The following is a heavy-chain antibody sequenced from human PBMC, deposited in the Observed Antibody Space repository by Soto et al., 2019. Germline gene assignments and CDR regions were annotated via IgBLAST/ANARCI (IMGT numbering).Heavy chain of an antibody. CDR3: IQRRCGRDCLQSYASYYYYGMDV. D-gene: IGHD2-21*02. J-gene: IGHJ6*02. CDR2: IYWDDDK. Sequence: QITLKESVPTLVKPTQTLTLTCTFSAFSLSTGGVGVGWLRQPPGKALEWLALIYWDDDKRYSPSLRIRPTITNDTSKSXVXLXIXXMDPVDTATYYCIQRRCGRDCLQSYASYYYYGMDVWGQGTTVTVSS. V-gene: IGHV2-5*02. CDR1: AFSLSTGGVG.